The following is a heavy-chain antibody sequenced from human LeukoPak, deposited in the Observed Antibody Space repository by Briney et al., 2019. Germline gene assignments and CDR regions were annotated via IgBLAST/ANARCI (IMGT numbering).Heavy chain of an antibody. D-gene: IGHD3-16*02. V-gene: IGHV1-46*01. J-gene: IGHJ4*02. CDR1: GYTFTSYD. CDR2: INPSGGST. Sequence: ASVKVPCKASGYTFTSYDINWVRQAPGQGLEWMGIINPSGGSTSYARKFQGRVTMTRDTSTSTVYMELSSLRSEDTAVYYCARDHYDYIWGSYRYTGVLVYWGQGTLVTVSS. CDR3: ARDHYDYIWGSYRYTGVLVY.